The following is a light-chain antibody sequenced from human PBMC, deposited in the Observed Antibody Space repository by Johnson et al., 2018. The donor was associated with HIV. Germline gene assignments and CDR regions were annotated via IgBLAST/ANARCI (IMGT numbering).Light chain of an antibody. CDR1: NSNIGYNS. Sequence: QPVLIQPPSVSAAPGQRVTISCSGNNSNIGYNSVSWYQQVPGTAPKLLIYENKKRPSGIADRFSASKSGTSATLDITGLQTGDAADYYCRAWDSGLTAHFVFGSGTTITVL. J-gene: IGLJ1*01. CDR2: ENK. V-gene: IGLV1-51*02. CDR3: RAWDSGLTAHFV.